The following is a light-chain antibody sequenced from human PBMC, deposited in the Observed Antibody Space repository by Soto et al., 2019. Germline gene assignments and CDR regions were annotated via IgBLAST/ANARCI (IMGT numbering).Light chain of an antibody. CDR1: QSVSSN. Sequence: DIVMTQSPATLSVTPGERATLSCRASQSVSSNLAWYQQKPGQAPRLLIYGASTRATGIPARFSGSGSGTEFTLTISSLQSEDFAVYYCQQYNNWPPEWTFGQGTKVDIK. CDR2: GAS. CDR3: QQYNNWPPEWT. V-gene: IGKV3-15*01. J-gene: IGKJ1*01.